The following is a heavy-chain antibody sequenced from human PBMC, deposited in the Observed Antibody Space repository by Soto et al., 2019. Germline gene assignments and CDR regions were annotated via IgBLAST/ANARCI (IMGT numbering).Heavy chain of an antibody. CDR3: AGEVGSGGWYYYYFGMDA. CDR1: GLTVRSNY. Sequence: EVQLVETGGGLIQPGGSLRLSCAASGLTVRSNYMSWVRQAPGKGLEWVSLIFSGGSTYYADSVKGRFTISRDNSKNMVYLQMNSLRAEDTAVYYCAGEVGSGGWYYYYFGMDAWGQGTTVTVSS. CDR2: IFSGGST. V-gene: IGHV3-53*02. D-gene: IGHD6-19*01. J-gene: IGHJ6*02.